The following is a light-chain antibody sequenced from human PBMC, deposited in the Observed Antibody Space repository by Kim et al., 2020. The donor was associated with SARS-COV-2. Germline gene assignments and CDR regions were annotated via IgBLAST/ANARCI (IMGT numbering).Light chain of an antibody. Sequence: DIQMTQSPSALSASVGDRVTITCRASQTIDKWLAWYQQKPEKAPHLLIYKASSLQSGVPARFSGSGSGTEFTLTISGLQPDDFATYFCQQYITDSRTFDQGTKVDIK. CDR2: KAS. V-gene: IGKV1-5*03. CDR3: QQYITDSRT. CDR1: QTIDKW. J-gene: IGKJ1*01.